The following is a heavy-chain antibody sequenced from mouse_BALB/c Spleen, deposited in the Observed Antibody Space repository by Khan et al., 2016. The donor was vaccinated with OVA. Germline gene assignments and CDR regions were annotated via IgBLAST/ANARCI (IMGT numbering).Heavy chain of an antibody. D-gene: IGHD2-14*01. CDR3: ARGYYRYDGYYAMDY. Sequence: QVQLKESGPGLVAPSQSLSITCTVSGFSLSRYIINWVRQPPGKGLEWLGMIWGGGGTDYNSTLKSRLSISKDNSKSQVFLKMNSLQNDDTAMYYCARGYYRYDGYYAMDYWGQGTSVTVSS. J-gene: IGHJ4*01. CDR2: IWGGGGT. V-gene: IGHV2-6-4*01. CDR1: GFSLSRYI.